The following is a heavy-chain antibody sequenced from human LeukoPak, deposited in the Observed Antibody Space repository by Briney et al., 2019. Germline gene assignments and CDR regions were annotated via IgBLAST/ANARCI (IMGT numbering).Heavy chain of an antibody. V-gene: IGHV4-30-2*01. D-gene: IGHD5-18*01. CDR3: ARGGQLWFYLDY. Sequence: SQTLSLTCAVSGGSISSGGYSWSWIRQPPGKGLEWIGYIYHSGSTYYNPSLKSRVTISVDRSKNQFSLKLSSVTAADTAVYYCARGGQLWFYLDYWGQGTLVTVSS. CDR1: GGSISSGGYS. CDR2: IYHSGST. J-gene: IGHJ4*02.